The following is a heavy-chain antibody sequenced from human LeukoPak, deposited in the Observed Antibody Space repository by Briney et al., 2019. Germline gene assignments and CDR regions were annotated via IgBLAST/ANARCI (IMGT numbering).Heavy chain of an antibody. D-gene: IGHD2-2*01. V-gene: IGHV3-23*01. CDR1: GFTFSSYA. CDR3: AKGLRKVVPAAIAFDI. Sequence: GGSLRLSCAASGFTFSSYAMSWVRQAPGKGLEWVSAISGSGGSTYYADSVKGRFTISRDNSKNTLYLQMNSLRAEDTAVYYCAKGLRKVVPAAIAFDIWGQGTMVTVSS. J-gene: IGHJ3*02. CDR2: ISGSGGST.